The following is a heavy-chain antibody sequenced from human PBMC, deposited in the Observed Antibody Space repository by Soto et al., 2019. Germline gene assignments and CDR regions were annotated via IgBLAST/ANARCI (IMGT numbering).Heavy chain of an antibody. V-gene: IGHV1-69*01. CDR2: IIPIFGTA. Sequence: QVQLVQSGAEVKKPGSSVKVSCKASGGTFSSYAISWVRQAPGQGLEWMVGIIPIFGTANYAQKFQGRVKITADESTSTAYMELSSLRSEDTAVYYCARAQPDCSSTGCPYYYYYYGMDVWGQGTTVTVSS. J-gene: IGHJ6*02. D-gene: IGHD2-2*01. CDR3: ARAQPDCSSTGCPYYYYYYGMDV. CDR1: GGTFSSYA.